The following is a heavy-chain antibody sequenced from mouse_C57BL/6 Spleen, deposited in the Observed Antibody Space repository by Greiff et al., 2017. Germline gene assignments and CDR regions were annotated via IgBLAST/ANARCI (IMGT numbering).Heavy chain of an antibody. J-gene: IGHJ2*01. D-gene: IGHD2-2*01. Sequence: QVQLKESGAELVRPGASVTLSCKASGYTFTDYEMHWVKQTPVHGLEWIGAIDPETGGTAYNQKFKGKAILTADKSSSTAYMELRSLTSEDSAVYYCTRTTMVTTLYFDYWGQGTTLTVSS. CDR3: TRTTMVTTLYFDY. V-gene: IGHV1-15*01. CDR1: GYTFTDYE. CDR2: IDPETGGT.